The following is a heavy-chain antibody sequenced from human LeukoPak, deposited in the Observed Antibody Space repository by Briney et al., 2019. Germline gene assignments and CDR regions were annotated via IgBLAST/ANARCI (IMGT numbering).Heavy chain of an antibody. CDR2: IYYSGST. D-gene: IGHD1-26*01. V-gene: IGHV4-31*03. CDR3: ARHGAPIVGATTDYFDY. J-gene: IGHJ4*02. Sequence: SETLSLTCTVSGGSISSGGYYWSWIRQHPGKGLEWIGYIYYSGSTYYNPSLKSRVTISVDTSKNQFSLKLSSVTAADTAVYYCARHGAPIVGATTDYFDYWGQGTLVTVSS. CDR1: GGSISSGGYY.